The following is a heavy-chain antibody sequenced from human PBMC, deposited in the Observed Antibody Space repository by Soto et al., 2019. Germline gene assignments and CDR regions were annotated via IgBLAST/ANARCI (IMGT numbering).Heavy chain of an antibody. CDR3: ARGYGDYLYGMDV. CDR1: GGTFSSYT. J-gene: IGHJ6*02. Sequence: QVQLVQSGAEVKKPGSSVKVSCKASGGTFSSYTISWVRQAPGQGLEWMGRIIPILGIANYAQKFQGRVTITADKSTSTPYMELSSLRSEDTAVYYCARGYGDYLYGMDVWGQGTTVTVSS. D-gene: IGHD4-17*01. CDR2: IIPILGIA. V-gene: IGHV1-69*02.